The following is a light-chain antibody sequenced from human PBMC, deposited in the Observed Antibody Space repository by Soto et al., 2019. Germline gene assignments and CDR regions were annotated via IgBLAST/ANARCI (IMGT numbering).Light chain of an antibody. CDR2: GAS. CDR1: QSVSSSY. Sequence: EIVLTQSPGTLSLSPGERATLSCRASQSVSSSYLAWYQQKPGQAPRPLIYGASSRATGIPDRFSGSGSGTDFTLTISRLEPEDFAVDYCQQYGSSPWTCGQGTKVEIK. J-gene: IGKJ1*01. V-gene: IGKV3-20*01. CDR3: QQYGSSPWT.